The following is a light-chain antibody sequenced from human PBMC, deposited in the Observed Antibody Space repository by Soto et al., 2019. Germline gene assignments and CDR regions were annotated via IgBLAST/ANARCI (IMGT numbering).Light chain of an antibody. CDR2: AAS. Sequence: AIQMTQSPSSLSASVXXXXXXTCRASQGIRNDLGWYQQKPGKAPKLLIYAASSLQSGVPSRFSGSGSGTDFTLTISSLQPEDFATYYCLQDYNYPRTFGPGTKVDIK. V-gene: IGKV1-6*01. CDR1: QGIRND. J-gene: IGKJ3*01. CDR3: LQDYNYPRT.